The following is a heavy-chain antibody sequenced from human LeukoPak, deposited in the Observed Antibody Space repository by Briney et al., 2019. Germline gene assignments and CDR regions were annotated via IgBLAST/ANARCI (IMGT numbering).Heavy chain of an antibody. V-gene: IGHV3-33*06. Sequence: GRSLRLSCAASGFTFSSYGMHWVRQAPGKGLEWVALIWYDGSKKYYADSVKRRFTISRDNSKKTLYQQMNSLRADDTAVYYCAKSSGYYPEYWGQGTLVTVSS. CDR3: AKSSGYYPEY. CDR2: IWYDGSKK. J-gene: IGHJ4*02. D-gene: IGHD3-22*01. CDR1: GFTFSSYG.